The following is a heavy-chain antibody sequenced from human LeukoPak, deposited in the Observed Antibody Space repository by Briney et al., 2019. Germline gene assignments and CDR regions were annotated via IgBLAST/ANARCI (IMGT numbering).Heavy chain of an antibody. J-gene: IGHJ4*02. CDR3: ARDLPFDY. CDR1: GFTFSSYA. CDR2: ISYDGSNK. V-gene: IGHV3-30-3*01. Sequence: GGSLRLSCAASGFTFSSYAMHWVRQAPGKGLEWVAVISYDGSNKYYADSVKGRFTISRDNSKNTLYLQTNSLRAEDTAVYYCARDLPFDYWGQGTLVTVSS.